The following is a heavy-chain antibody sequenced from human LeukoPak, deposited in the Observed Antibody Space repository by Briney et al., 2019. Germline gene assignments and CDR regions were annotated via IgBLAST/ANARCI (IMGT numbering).Heavy chain of an antibody. CDR3: ARRAGAYSHPYDY. D-gene: IGHD4/OR15-4a*01. V-gene: IGHV3-48*03. CDR2: ISRSATTI. Sequence: GGSLRLSCAASGFTFSSYEMNWVRQAPGKGLEWVSSISRSATTIYYADSVKGRFTISRDNSRNTLFLQMNSLRAEDTAVYYCARRAGAYSHPYDYWGQGTLVTVSS. CDR1: GFTFSSYE. J-gene: IGHJ4*02.